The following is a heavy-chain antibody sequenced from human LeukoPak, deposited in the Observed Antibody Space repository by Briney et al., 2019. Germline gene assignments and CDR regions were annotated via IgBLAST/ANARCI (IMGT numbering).Heavy chain of an antibody. CDR3: ARLRFYYDSSGYNYFDY. CDR1: RGSISRTSYS. D-gene: IGHD3-22*01. J-gene: IGHJ4*02. V-gene: IGHV4-39*07. CDR2: IYYTGTA. Sequence: PSETLSLTCSVSRGSISRTSYSWGWIRQPPGMGLEWIGNIYYTGTAYHNPSLKSRVTISLDTSKSHFSLNLSSVTAADTAIYYCARLRFYYDSSGYNYFDYWGPGTLITVSS.